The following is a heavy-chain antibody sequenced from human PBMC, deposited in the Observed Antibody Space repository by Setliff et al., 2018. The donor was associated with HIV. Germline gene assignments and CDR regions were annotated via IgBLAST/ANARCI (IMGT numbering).Heavy chain of an antibody. V-gene: IGHV4-38-2*01. J-gene: IGHJ4*02. CDR3: ARVETTVTSRLDY. D-gene: IGHD4-17*01. CDR2: IYQGGTT. CDR1: GFSISSGFF. Sequence: PSETLSLTCAVSGFSISSGFFWGWVRQPPGKGLEWIGSIYQGGTTYYNPALKSRVTISVDTSKNQFSLRLSSVTAADTAVYFCARVETTVTSRLDYWGQGTLVTV.